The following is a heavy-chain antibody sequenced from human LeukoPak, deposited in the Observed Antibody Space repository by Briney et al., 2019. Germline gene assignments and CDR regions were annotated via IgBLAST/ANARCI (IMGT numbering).Heavy chain of an antibody. CDR1: GFTFSSFA. D-gene: IGHD4-23*01. Sequence: GGSLRLSCAASGFTFSSFAMSWVRQAPGKGLEWVSYISSSDSTIYYADSVKGRFTISRDNAKNSLYLQMNSLRAEDTAVYYCARDYGGGSPFDYWGQGTLVTVSS. J-gene: IGHJ4*02. V-gene: IGHV3-48*03. CDR3: ARDYGGGSPFDY. CDR2: ISSSDSTI.